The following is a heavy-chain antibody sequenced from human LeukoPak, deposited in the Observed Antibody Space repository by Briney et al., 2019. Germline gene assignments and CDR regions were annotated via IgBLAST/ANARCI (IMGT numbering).Heavy chain of an antibody. J-gene: IGHJ4*02. Sequence: SETLSLTCTVSGGSVSSSSYYWGWIRQPPGKGLEWIGSVYYSGSTYYNPSLKSRVTISVDTSKNQFSLKMSSVTAANTTLFYCARHRGGSSPSVFDSWGQGTLVTVSS. D-gene: IGHD2-15*01. V-gene: IGHV4-39*01. CDR3: ARHRGGSSPSVFDS. CDR2: VYYSGST. CDR1: GGSVSSSSYY.